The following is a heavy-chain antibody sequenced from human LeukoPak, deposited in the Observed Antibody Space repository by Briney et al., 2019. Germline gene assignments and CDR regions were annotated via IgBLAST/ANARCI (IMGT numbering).Heavy chain of an antibody. CDR1: GYTFTGYY. CDR2: INPNSGGT. V-gene: IGHV1-2*02. D-gene: IGHD6-13*01. CDR3: AREGIAAAGTGY. Sequence: ASVKVSCKASGYTFTGYYMHWVRQAPGQGLEWMGWINPNSGGTNYAQKFQGRVTMTRETSLSTAYMQLSRLSSAVTAVYYCAREGIAAAGTGYWGQGTLVTVSS. J-gene: IGHJ4*02.